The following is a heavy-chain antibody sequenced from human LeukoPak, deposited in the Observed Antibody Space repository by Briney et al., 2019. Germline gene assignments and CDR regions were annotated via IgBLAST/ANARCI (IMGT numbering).Heavy chain of an antibody. CDR2: IYHSGST. V-gene: IGHV4-30-2*01. Sequence: SETLSLTCTVSGGSISSGGYYWSWIRQPPGKGLEWIGYIYHSGSTYYNPSLKSRVTISVDRSKNQFSLKLSSVTAADTAVYYCARAYSYNWFDPWGQGTLVTVSS. D-gene: IGHD4-11*01. CDR3: ARAYSYNWFDP. CDR1: GGSISSGGYY. J-gene: IGHJ5*02.